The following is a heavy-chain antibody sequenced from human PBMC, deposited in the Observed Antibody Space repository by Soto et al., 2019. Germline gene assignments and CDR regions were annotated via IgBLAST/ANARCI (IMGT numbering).Heavy chain of an antibody. D-gene: IGHD3-3*01. V-gene: IGHV3-30*18. CDR3: AKARGQGLYYDFWSGYPDNYFDY. CDR2: ISYDGSNK. CDR1: GFTFSSYG. Sequence: PGGSLRLSCAASGFTFSSYGMHWVRQAPGKGLEWVAVISYDGSNKYYADSVKGRFTISRDNSKNTLYLQMNSLRAEDTAVYYCAKARGQGLYYDFWSGYPDNYFDYWGQGTLVTVSS. J-gene: IGHJ4*02.